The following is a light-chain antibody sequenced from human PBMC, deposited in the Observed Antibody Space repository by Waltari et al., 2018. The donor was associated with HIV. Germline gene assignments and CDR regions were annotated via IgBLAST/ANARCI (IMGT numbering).Light chain of an antibody. CDR1: QSILYSSNSKNY. V-gene: IGKV4-1*01. CDR3: QQYRGTPHS. J-gene: IGKJ2*03. CDR2: WAS. Sequence: DIVMTQSPDSLAVSLGERATINCRSSQSILYSSNSKNYLAWYQHKPGQPPKLLIYWASTRESGVPDRFSGSGSGTDFTLTISSLQAEDMAVYYCQQYRGTPHSFGQGTKLEIK.